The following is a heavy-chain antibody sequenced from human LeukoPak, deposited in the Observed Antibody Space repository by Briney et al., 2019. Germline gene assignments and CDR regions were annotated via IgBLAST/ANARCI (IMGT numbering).Heavy chain of an antibody. D-gene: IGHD6-6*01. V-gene: IGHV4-59*01. CDR2: IYYSGST. CDR1: GGSISSYY. J-gene: IGHJ4*02. CDR3: ARVVSSSSGEFDY. Sequence: SETLSLTCTVSGGSISSYYWSWIRQPPGKGLEWIGYIYYSGSTNYNPSLKSRVTISVDTSKNQFSLKLSSVTAADTAVYYCARVVSSSSGEFDYWGQGTLVTVSS.